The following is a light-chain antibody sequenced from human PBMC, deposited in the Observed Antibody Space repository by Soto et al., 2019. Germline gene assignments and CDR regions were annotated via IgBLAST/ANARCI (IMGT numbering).Light chain of an antibody. CDR2: DTS. CDR3: QQNGALPPT. J-gene: IGKJ1*01. Sequence: EVVLTQSPGTLSLSPGESATLSCRASQSVISNFLAWYQQKPAQAPRLLIYDTSNRATGIPDGFSGSGSGTDFTLTISRLEPEDFAVYYCQQNGALPPTFGQGTKVEIK. CDR1: QSVISNF. V-gene: IGKV3-20*01.